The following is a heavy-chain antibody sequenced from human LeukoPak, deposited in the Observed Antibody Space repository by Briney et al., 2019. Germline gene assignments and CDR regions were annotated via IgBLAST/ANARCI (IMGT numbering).Heavy chain of an antibody. Sequence: QPGGSLRLSCAASGFTFSSYAMSWVRQAPGKGLEWVSAISGSGGSTYYADSVKGQFTISRDNSKNTLYLQMNSLRAEDTAVYYCARSPPPRGYSSSWYPYYYYYYMDVWGKGTTVTVSS. CDR1: GFTFSSYA. V-gene: IGHV3-23*01. CDR3: ARSPPPRGYSSSWYPYYYYYYMDV. J-gene: IGHJ6*03. D-gene: IGHD6-13*01. CDR2: ISGSGGST.